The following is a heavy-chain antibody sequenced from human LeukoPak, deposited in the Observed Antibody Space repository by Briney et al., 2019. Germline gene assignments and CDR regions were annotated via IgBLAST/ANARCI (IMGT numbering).Heavy chain of an antibody. V-gene: IGHV1-69*13. CDR2: IIPIFGTA. J-gene: IGHJ4*02. D-gene: IGHD2-15*01. Sequence: ASAKVSCKASGGTFSSYAISWVRQAPGQGLEWMGGIIPIFGTANYAQKFQGRVTITADESTSTAYMELSSLRSEDTAVYYCAREGVAGLTGNDYWGQGTLVTVSS. CDR1: GGTFSSYA. CDR3: AREGVAGLTGNDY.